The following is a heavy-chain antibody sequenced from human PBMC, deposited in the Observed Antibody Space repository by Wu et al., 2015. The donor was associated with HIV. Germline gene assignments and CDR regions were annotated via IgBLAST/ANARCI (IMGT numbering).Heavy chain of an antibody. J-gene: IGHJ6*04. CDR3: GREQYGAVSGLSMDV. CDR1: GYTFSDYF. V-gene: IGHV1-46*01. CDR2: LNPSGGRR. D-gene: IGHD3-16*01. Sequence: QVPLVQSGAEVKRPGASVKVSCKASGYTFSDYFIHWVRQAPGQGLEWVGTLNPSGGRRRNALKFRDRITMTRDMSASTFYMELRRLTSEDTAVYYCGREQYGAVSGLSMDVWGKGTTVIVFS.